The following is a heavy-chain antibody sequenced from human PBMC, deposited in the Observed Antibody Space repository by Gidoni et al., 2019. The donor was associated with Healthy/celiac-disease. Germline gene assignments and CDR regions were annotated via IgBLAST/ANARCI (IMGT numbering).Heavy chain of an antibody. V-gene: IGHV1-69*08. Sequence: QVQLVQSGAEVKKPGSSVKVSCKASGGTFSSYTISWVRQAPGQGLEWMVRIIAILGIANYAQKFQGRVTITADKSTSTAYMELSSLRSEDTAVYYCARDRGSGWSNWFDPWGQGTLVTVSS. D-gene: IGHD6-19*01. CDR2: IIAILGIA. CDR3: ARDRGSGWSNWFDP. J-gene: IGHJ5*02. CDR1: GGTFSSYT.